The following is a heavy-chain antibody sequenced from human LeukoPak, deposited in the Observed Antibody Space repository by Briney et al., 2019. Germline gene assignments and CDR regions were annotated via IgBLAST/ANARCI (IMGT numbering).Heavy chain of an antibody. Sequence: SETLSLTWPVSGGSISSYYWSWIRQPPGKGLEWIGYIYYSGNINYNPSLKSRVTISIDTSKNQFSLKLTSVTAADTAVYYCVSHYDDSSGYYYRDYCGQGTLVGVSS. CDR2: IYYSGNI. J-gene: IGHJ4*02. CDR1: GGSISSYY. CDR3: VSHYDDSSGYYYRDY. D-gene: IGHD3-22*01. V-gene: IGHV4-59*01.